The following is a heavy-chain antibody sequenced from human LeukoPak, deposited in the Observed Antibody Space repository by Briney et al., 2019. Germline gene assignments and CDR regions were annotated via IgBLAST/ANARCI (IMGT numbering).Heavy chain of an antibody. CDR3: ARDRWRYDS. V-gene: IGHV4-59*01. CDR2: ISDIGST. CDR1: GGSISSFY. D-gene: IGHD5-24*01. J-gene: IGHJ4*02. Sequence: SETLSLTCTVSGGSISSFYWSWIRQPPGKGLEWIGYISDIGSTNYNPSLKSRVTISVDTSKSQFPLKLRSVTAADTAVYYCARDRWRYDSWGQGTLVTVSS.